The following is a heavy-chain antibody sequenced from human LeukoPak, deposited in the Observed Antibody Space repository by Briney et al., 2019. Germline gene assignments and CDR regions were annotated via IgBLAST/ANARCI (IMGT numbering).Heavy chain of an antibody. Sequence: ASVKVSCKASGGTFSSYAISWVRQAPGQGLEWMGRIIPVLGLANYGQKFQGRVTITADKSTSTAYMELSSLRSEDTAVYYCARDGNFDYWGQGTLVTVSS. D-gene: IGHD1-26*01. CDR2: IIPVLGLA. CDR3: ARDGNFDY. V-gene: IGHV1-69*04. J-gene: IGHJ4*02. CDR1: GGTFSSYA.